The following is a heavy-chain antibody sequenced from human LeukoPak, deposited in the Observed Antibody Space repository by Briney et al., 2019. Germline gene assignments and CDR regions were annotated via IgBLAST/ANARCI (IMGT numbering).Heavy chain of an antibody. CDR3: AHRSIAAAGRNAFDI. CDR2: IYWDDDK. CDR1: GFSPSTSGVG. J-gene: IGHJ3*02. Sequence: SGPTLVKPTQTLTLTCTFSGFSPSTSGVGVGWIRQPPGKALEWLALIYWDDDKRYSPSLKSRLTITKDTSKNQVVLTMTNMDPVDTATYYCAHRSIAAAGRNAFDIWGQGTMVTVSS. D-gene: IGHD6-13*01. V-gene: IGHV2-5*02.